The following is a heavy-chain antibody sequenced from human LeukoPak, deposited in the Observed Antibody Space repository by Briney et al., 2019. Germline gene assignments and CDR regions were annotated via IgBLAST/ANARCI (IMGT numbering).Heavy chain of an antibody. V-gene: IGHV3-7*01. J-gene: IGHJ6*03. D-gene: IGHD2-15*01. CDR3: ATRGAAKGVFYYYYMDV. CDR1: GFTFSSYW. Sequence: GGSLRLFCAASGFTFSSYWMSWVRQAPGKGLEWVANIKQDGSEKYYVDSVKGRFTISRDNAKNSLYLQMNSLRAEDTAVYYCATRGAAKGVFYYYYMDVWGKGTTVTVSS. CDR2: IKQDGSEK.